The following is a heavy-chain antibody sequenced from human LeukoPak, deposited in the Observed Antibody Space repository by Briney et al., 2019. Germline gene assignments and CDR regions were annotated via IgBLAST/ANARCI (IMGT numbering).Heavy chain of an antibody. Sequence: SVKVSCKASGGTFSSYAISWVRQAPGQGLEWMGRITPILGIANYAQKFQGRVTITADKSTSTAYMELSSLRSEDTAVYYCASGTGYYDYWGQGTLVTVSS. CDR3: ASGTGYYDY. J-gene: IGHJ4*02. D-gene: IGHD3-9*01. CDR1: GGTFSSYA. V-gene: IGHV1-69*04. CDR2: ITPILGIA.